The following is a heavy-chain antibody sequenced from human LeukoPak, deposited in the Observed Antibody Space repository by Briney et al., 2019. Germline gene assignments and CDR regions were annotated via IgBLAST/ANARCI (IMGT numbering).Heavy chain of an antibody. CDR1: GGTFSRYA. J-gene: IGHJ4*02. V-gene: IGHV1-69*04. CDR3: ARAGYSGYDLGY. Sequence: SVKVSCKASGGTFSRYAISWVRQAPGQGLEWMGRIIPILGIANYAQKFQGRVTITADKSTSTAYMELSSLRSEDTAVYYCARAGYSGYDLGYWGQGTLVTVSS. D-gene: IGHD5-12*01. CDR2: IIPILGIA.